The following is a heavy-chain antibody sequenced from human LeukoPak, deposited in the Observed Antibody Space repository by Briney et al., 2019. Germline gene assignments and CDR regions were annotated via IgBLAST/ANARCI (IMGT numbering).Heavy chain of an antibody. D-gene: IGHD5-18*01. J-gene: IGHJ6*03. CDR2: IKQDGSDK. CDR1: GFTLSSYA. Sequence: GGSLRLSCAASGFTLSSYAMSWVHQAPGKGLEWVANIKQDGSDKDYVDSVKGRFTISRDNARNSLYLHMNSLRAEDTAVYYCARCGYSHGYGWGGGYYYYYLDVWGKGTTVTVSS. V-gene: IGHV3-7*01. CDR3: ARCGYSHGYGWGGGYYYYYLDV.